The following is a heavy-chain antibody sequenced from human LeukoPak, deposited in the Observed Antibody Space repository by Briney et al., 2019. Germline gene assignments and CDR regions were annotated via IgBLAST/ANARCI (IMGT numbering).Heavy chain of an antibody. CDR3: ARQKGPVLAAIVGWFDP. CDR2: IYYSGST. V-gene: IGHV4-59*08. Sequence: SETLSLTCTVSGGSISSYYWSWIRQPPGKGLEWIGYIYYSGSTNYNPSLKSRVTISVDTSKNQFSLKLSSVTAADTAVYYCARQKGPVLAAIVGWFDPWGQGTLVTVSS. J-gene: IGHJ5*02. D-gene: IGHD2-2*01. CDR1: GGSISSYY.